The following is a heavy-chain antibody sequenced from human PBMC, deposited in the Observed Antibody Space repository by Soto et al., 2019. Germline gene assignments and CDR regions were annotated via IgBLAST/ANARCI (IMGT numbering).Heavy chain of an antibody. Sequence: QVQLVQSGAEVKKPGASEKVSCKASGYTFNAYYIHWVRQAPGQGLEWMGWINPNSDVPSYAQSFHDRVTMTRDMPINTAYMELTRLRSDDTAVYYCVRVAFNNHYDFDYWGQGTLITVSS. J-gene: IGHJ4*02. V-gene: IGHV1-2*02. CDR1: GYTFNAYY. CDR3: VRVAFNNHYDFDY. CDR2: INPNSDVP. D-gene: IGHD3-16*01.